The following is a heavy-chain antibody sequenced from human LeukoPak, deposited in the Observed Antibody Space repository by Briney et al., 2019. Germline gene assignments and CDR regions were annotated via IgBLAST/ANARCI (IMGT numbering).Heavy chain of an antibody. CDR1: GFTFSGSA. CDR2: IRSKANSYAT. J-gene: IGHJ5*02. CDR3: TRLFAGNWFDP. Sequence: GGSLKLSCAASGFTFSGSAMHWVRQASGKGLEWVGRIRSKANSYATAYAASVKGRFTISRDDSKNTAYLQMNSLKTEDTAVYYCTRLFAGNWFDPWGQGTLVTVSS. V-gene: IGHV3-73*01.